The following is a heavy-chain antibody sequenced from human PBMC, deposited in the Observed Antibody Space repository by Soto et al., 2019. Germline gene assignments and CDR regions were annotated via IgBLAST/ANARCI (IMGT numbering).Heavy chain of an antibody. CDR1: GGTFSSYA. Sequence: SVKVSCKASGGTFSSYAISWVRQAPGQGLEWMGGIIPIFGTANYTQKFQGRVTITADESTSTAYMELSSLRSEDTAVYYCVRPKLGYSSGYADFDYWGQGTLVTVSS. CDR3: VRPKLGYSSGYADFDY. V-gene: IGHV1-69*13. J-gene: IGHJ4*02. CDR2: IIPIFGTA. D-gene: IGHD5-18*01.